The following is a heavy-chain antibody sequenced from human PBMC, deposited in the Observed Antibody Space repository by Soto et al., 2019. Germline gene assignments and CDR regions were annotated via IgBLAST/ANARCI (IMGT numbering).Heavy chain of an antibody. Sequence: QVQLVESGGGLVKPGGSLRPSCAASGFTFSDYYMNWIRQAPGKGLEWVSYISSSGTTIYYADSVKGRFTISRDNAKNSLYLQMNSLRAEDTAVYYCAREYSSVCPRCAYWGQGTLVTVSS. D-gene: IGHD6-19*01. V-gene: IGHV3-11*01. J-gene: IGHJ4*02. CDR2: ISSSGTTI. CDR3: AREYSSVCPRCAY. CDR1: GFTFSDYY.